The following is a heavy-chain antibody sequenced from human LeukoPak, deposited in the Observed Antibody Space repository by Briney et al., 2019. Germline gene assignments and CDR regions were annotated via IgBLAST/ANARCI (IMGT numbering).Heavy chain of an antibody. CDR2: MNPNSGNT. CDR3: ARERAEHSSGWLGAFDI. V-gene: IGHV1-8*01. CDR1: GYTFPGYD. Sequence: ASVKVSCKASGYTFPGYDINRVRQATGQGLKGMGWMNPNSGNTGYAQKFQGRVTMTRNTSISTAYMELSSLRSEDTAVYYCARERAEHSSGWLGAFDIWGQGTMVTVSS. J-gene: IGHJ3*02. D-gene: IGHD6-19*01.